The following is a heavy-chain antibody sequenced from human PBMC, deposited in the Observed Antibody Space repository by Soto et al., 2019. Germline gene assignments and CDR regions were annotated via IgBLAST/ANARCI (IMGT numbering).Heavy chain of an antibody. J-gene: IGHJ4*02. Sequence: GGSLRLSCAASGFIFTNYWMTWVRQAPGKGLEWVAIIKYDGNEKYYVDPVRGRFTISRDNAKNSVYLQMNSLRAEDTAVYFCARVKYYDRNFDYWGQGTLVTVSS. CDR2: IKYDGNEK. CDR1: GFIFTNYW. CDR3: ARVKYYDRNFDY. V-gene: IGHV3-7*05. D-gene: IGHD3-16*01.